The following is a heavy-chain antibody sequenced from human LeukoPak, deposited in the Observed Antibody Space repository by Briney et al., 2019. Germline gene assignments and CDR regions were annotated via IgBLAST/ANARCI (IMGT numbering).Heavy chain of an antibody. CDR1: GVSISSGFYY. J-gene: IGHJ2*01. Sequence: SQTLSLTCTVSGVSISSGFYYWSWIRQHPGKGLEWIGYVYYSGTTNYKYKSSLKSRVTISVDTSKNQFSLRLSSVTAADTAVYYCARSDRDLWYFDLWGRGTLVTVSS. CDR2: VYYSGTT. CDR3: ARSDRDLWYFDL. V-gene: IGHV4-31*03.